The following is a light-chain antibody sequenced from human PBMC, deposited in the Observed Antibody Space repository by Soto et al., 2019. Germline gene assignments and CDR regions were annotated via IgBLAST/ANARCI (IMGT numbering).Light chain of an antibody. J-gene: IGKJ4*01. CDR2: GES. V-gene: IGKV3-20*01. CDR3: QKYGDSPLT. CDR1: QSVGSTY. Sequence: VLTQSPGTLSLSPGDSATLSCRGSQSVGSTYLAWYQQKTAQAPRLLIYGESTRATGIPDRLSGSGSGTDLNLTISRLEPEDFAVYHCQKYGDSPLTFGGGTKVDIK.